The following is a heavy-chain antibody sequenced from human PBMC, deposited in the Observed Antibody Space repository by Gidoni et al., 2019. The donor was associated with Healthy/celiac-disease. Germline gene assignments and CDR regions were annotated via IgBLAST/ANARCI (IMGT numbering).Heavy chain of an antibody. J-gene: IGHJ4*02. V-gene: IGHV3-7*03. D-gene: IGHD5-18*01. CDR3: ARDAGNSYGPTDY. Sequence: EVQLVESGGGVVQPGGSLSLSCAASGCTVSSYWMTWVRQATGKGLEWVANIKKDGGEKYYVDSGKGRFTISRDNAKNSLYMQMNSLRAEDTAVYYCARDAGNSYGPTDYWGQGTLVTVSS. CDR1: GCTVSSYW. CDR2: IKKDGGEK.